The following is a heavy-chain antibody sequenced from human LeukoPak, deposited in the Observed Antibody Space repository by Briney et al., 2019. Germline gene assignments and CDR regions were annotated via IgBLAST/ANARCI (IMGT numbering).Heavy chain of an antibody. CDR1: GFTVSSNY. CDR2: IYSGGST. CDR3: ARGTYYDFWSGYYHDAFDI. Sequence: GGSLRLSCAASGFTVSSNYMSWVRQAPGKGLEWVSVIYSGGSTHYADSVKGRFTISRDNSKNTLYLQMNSLRAEDTAVYYCARGTYYDFWSGYYHDAFDIWGQGTMVTVSS. J-gene: IGHJ3*02. D-gene: IGHD3-3*01. V-gene: IGHV3-53*01.